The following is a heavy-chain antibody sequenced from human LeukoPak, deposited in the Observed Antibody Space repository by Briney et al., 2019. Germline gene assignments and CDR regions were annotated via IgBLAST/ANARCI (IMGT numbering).Heavy chain of an antibody. V-gene: IGHV5-51*01. CDR3: ASGPWVGSRGSRPDMGPFDY. D-gene: IGHD3-16*01. CDR1: GYSFTSYW. Sequence: GESLKISCKGSGYSFTSYWIGWVRQMPGKGLEWMGIIYPGDSDTRYSPSFQGQVTISADKSISTAYLQWSSLKASDTAMYYCASGPWVGSRGSRPDMGPFDYWGQGTLVTVSS. CDR2: IYPGDSDT. J-gene: IGHJ4*02.